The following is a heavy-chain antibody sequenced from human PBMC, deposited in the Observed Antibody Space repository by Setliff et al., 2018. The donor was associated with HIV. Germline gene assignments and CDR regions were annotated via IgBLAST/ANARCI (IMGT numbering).Heavy chain of an antibody. CDR2: INIGRGDK. V-gene: IGHV3-21*01. CDR3: ARDSGTVGADDY. D-gene: IGHD1-26*01. J-gene: IGHJ4*02. Sequence: GGSLRLSCAASGFTFRNYKMNWVRQAPGKGLEWVSSINIGRGDKFYADSVQGRFTISRDNAKNSLYLQMDGLRAEDTAVYFCARDSGTVGADDYWGQGTLVTVSS. CDR1: GFTFRNYK.